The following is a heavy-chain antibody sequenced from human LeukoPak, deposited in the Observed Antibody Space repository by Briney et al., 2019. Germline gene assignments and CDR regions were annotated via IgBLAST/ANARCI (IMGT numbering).Heavy chain of an antibody. CDR2: ISSSSSYI. D-gene: IGHD4-17*01. CDR1: GFTFSSYS. J-gene: IGHJ5*02. Sequence: GGSLRLSCAASGFTFSSYSMNWVRQAPGKGLEWVSSISSSSSYIYYADSAKGRFTISRDNAKNSLYLQMNSLRAEDTAVYYCARENYGDYGNWFDPWGQGTLVTVSS. CDR3: ARENYGDYGNWFDP. V-gene: IGHV3-21*01.